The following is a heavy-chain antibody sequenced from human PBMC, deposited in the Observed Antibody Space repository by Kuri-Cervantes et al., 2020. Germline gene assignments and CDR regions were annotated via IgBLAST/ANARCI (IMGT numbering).Heavy chain of an antibody. V-gene: IGHV4-34*01. D-gene: IGHD5-24*01. Sequence: SQTPSLTCSVHGGYFSGYYWSGIRQPPGKGLEWIGEINHSGSTNYNPSLKSRVTISVDTSKNQFSLKLSSVTAADTAVYYCARVADGYYNGYYFDFWGQGTLVTVSS. CDR2: INHSGST. CDR1: GGYFSGYY. CDR3: ARVADGYYNGYYFDF. J-gene: IGHJ4*02.